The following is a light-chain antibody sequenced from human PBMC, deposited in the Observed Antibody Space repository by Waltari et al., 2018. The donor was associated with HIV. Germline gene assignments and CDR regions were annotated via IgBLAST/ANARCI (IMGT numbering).Light chain of an antibody. CDR3: QSYDSGLSATV. V-gene: IGLV1-40*01. J-gene: IGLJ3*02. CDR1: SSTTAARHG. CDR2: SND. Sequence: QSVLTQPPSVSGAPRQRVAISCPGSSSTTAARHGVHWYQVLPATVPKLLIFSNDTRPSGVPDRFAASKSPTSASLAITGLQPEDEADYYCQSYDSGLSATVFGGGTRLTVL.